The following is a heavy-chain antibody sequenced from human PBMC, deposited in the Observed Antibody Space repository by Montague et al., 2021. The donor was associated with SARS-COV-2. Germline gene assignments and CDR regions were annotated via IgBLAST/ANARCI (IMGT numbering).Heavy chain of an antibody. J-gene: IGHJ4*02. CDR1: GGSITSANR. D-gene: IGHD1-26*01. CDR2: IYHSGST. V-gene: IGHV4-4*02. Sequence: SETLFLTCTVSGGSITSANRWSWVRQPPGRGLQWIGQIYHSGSTNYNPSLKNRVTISVDKSKNQFSLKLSSVTVADTAVYYCATLGAVGDYWGQGILVTVSS. CDR3: ATLGAVGDY.